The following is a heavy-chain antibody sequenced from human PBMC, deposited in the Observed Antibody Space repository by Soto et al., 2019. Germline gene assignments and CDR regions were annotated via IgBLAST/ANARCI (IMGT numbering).Heavy chain of an antibody. V-gene: IGHV3-21*01. CDR3: VRDLGRYFRSGYMDL. CDR1: GFAFNTYS. Sequence: ESGGGLVNPGGSLRHSCTASGFAFNTYSMNWVRQAPGKGLEWVSSINEDSTYIYYSDSLRGRITISRDNAKDSLFLQMNSLRPDDTAVYYCVRDLGRYFRSGYMDLWGDGATVTVSS. D-gene: IGHD3-9*01. J-gene: IGHJ6*02. CDR2: INEDSTYI.